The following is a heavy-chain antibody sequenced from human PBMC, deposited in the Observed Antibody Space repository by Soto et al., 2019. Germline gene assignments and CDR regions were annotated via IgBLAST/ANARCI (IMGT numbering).Heavy chain of an antibody. CDR2: ISSSGTT. J-gene: IGHJ5*02. CDR1: GDSVNSGAHY. CDR3: ARVKRRYGTYSCWFDP. D-gene: IGHD1-1*01. V-gene: IGHV4-61*08. Sequence: SETLSLTCIVSGDSVNSGAHYWSWIRQSPGTGLEWIGYISSSGTTTYSPSLRSRIIISSDTSRNLFSLRLTSVTAADTAIYCCARVKRRYGTYSCWFDPWGQGTLVTVSS.